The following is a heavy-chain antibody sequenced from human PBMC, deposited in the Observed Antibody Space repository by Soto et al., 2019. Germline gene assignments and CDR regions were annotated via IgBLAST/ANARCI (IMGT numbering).Heavy chain of an antibody. V-gene: IGHV3-23*01. Sequence: EVQMLESGGGLVQPGGSLRLSCAASGFTFSSSAMSWVRQAPGKGLQWVSSISNGGGGTYYADSVKGRFTISRDDSKNTLYLQMNSLRAEDTAVYYCARVRGEFDPWGQGTLVTVSS. J-gene: IGHJ5*02. CDR1: GFTFSSSA. D-gene: IGHD3-16*01. CDR3: ARVRGEFDP. CDR2: ISNGGGGT.